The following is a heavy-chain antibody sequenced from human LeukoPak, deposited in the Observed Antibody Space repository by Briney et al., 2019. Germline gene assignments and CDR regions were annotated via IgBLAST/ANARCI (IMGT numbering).Heavy chain of an antibody. V-gene: IGHV3-48*03. D-gene: IGHD3-22*01. J-gene: IGHJ3*02. CDR2: ISSSGSTI. CDR1: GFTFSSYE. CDR3: ARGMYYYDSSGYAFDI. Sequence: PGGSLRLSCAASGFTFSSYEMNWVRQAPGKGLEWVSYISSSGSTIYYADSVKGRFTISRDNAKNSLYLQMISLRAEDTAVYYCARGMYYYDSSGYAFDIWGQGTMVTVSS.